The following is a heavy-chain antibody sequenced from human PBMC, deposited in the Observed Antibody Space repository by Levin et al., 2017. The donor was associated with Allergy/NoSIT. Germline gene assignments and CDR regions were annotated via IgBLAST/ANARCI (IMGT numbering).Heavy chain of an antibody. V-gene: IGHV3-48*01. CDR2: ISSSGSTI. CDR1: GFTFTSYS. CDR3: ARDSLYDAFDI. J-gene: IGHJ3*02. Sequence: PSETLSLTCAASGFTFTSYSMNWVRQAPGKGLEWVSYISSSGSTINYADSVKGRFTISRDNAKNSVYLQMNSRRGEDTAVYYCARDSLYDAFDIWGQGTMVTVSS.